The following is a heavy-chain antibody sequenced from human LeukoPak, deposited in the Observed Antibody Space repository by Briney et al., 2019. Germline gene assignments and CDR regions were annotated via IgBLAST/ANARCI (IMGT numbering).Heavy chain of an antibody. CDR2: VTADST. Sequence: GGSLRLSCAASGFTFGTYAMSWVSQAPGKGLEWVSTVTADSTYYADSVKGRFTISRDNAKNTVYLQMHSLRAEETAVYYCVSGYCSSTTCYRGAYWDQGTLVTVSS. J-gene: IGHJ4*02. V-gene: IGHV3-23*01. D-gene: IGHD2-2*03. CDR1: GFTFGTYA. CDR3: VSGYCSSTTCYRGAY.